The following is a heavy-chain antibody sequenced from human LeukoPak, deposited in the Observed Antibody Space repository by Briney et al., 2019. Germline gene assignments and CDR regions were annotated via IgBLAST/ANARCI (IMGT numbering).Heavy chain of an antibody. CDR2: INHSGST. CDR1: GGSFSGYY. Sequence: SETLSLTCAVYGGSFSGYYWSWIRQPLGKGLERIGEINHSGSTNYNPSLKSRVTISVDTSKNQFSLKLSSVTAADTAVYYCAAVYYDFWSEGFDIWGQGTMVTVSS. D-gene: IGHD3-3*01. CDR3: AAVYYDFWSEGFDI. V-gene: IGHV4-34*01. J-gene: IGHJ3*02.